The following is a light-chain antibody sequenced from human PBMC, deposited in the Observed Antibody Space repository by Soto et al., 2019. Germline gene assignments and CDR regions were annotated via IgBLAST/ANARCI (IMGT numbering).Light chain of an antibody. CDR2: HAS. V-gene: IGKV3-11*01. CDR3: QQYSSWLRS. CDR1: QTVTN. J-gene: IGKJ4*01. Sequence: EVVLTQSPATLSLSPGEGASLSCRASQTVTNLAWYQHKPGQAPRLLIYHASTRATGIPARFSGSESVTDFTLSISSLEPEDFAVYYCQQYSSWLRSFGGGTKVEIK.